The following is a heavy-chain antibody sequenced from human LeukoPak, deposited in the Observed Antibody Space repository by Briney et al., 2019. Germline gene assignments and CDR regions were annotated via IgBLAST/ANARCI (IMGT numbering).Heavy chain of an antibody. D-gene: IGHD5-12*01. Sequence: GGSLRLSCAASGFTFSNAWMNWVRQAPGKGLEWVSGISPGGDTPYYADSVRGRFTTSRDNSKNTMYLQMNSLRAEDTAVYYCAQDRAWIEFYFWGQGTLVTVSS. CDR3: AQDRAWIEFYF. V-gene: IGHV3-23*01. J-gene: IGHJ4*02. CDR1: GFTFSNAW. CDR2: ISPGGDTP.